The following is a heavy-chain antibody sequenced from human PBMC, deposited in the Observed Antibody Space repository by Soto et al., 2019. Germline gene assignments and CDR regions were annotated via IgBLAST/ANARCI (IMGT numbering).Heavy chain of an antibody. V-gene: IGHV3-74*01. J-gene: IGHJ5*02. CDR3: ARDCFSGLSDP. CDR2: IKTDGSST. D-gene: IGHD6-19*01. Sequence: AGGSLRLSCAASGFSFSSHWMHWVRQGPEKGLVWVAHIKTDGSSTNYADSVRGRFTVSRDNAKNTLYLQMNNLRVEDTAVYYCARDCFSGLSDPWGQGTLVTVSS. CDR1: GFSFSSHW.